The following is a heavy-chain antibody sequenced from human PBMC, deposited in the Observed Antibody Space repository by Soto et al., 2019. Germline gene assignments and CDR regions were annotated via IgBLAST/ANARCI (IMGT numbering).Heavy chain of an antibody. D-gene: IGHD6-13*01. V-gene: IGHV3-48*01. CDR3: ARPVAAAGPPRDY. Sequence: EVQLVESGGGLVQPGGSLRLSCAASGFTFSSYSMNWVRQAPGKGLEWVSYISSATTTIYYADSVKGRFTISRDNAKNSLYLQGKSLRAADTAGHYCARPVAAAGPPRDYSGQGTLVTASS. J-gene: IGHJ4*02. CDR2: ISSATTTI. CDR1: GFTFSSYS.